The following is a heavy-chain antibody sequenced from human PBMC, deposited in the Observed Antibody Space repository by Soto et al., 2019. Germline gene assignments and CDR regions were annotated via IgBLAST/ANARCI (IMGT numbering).Heavy chain of an antibody. V-gene: IGHV4-59*01. J-gene: IGHJ4*02. CDR2: FSYRGST. D-gene: IGHD3-3*01. CDR3: ARFLEWLLPDY. Sequence: SETLSLTCTVSGDSISNYYWSWIRQPPGKGLEWIGYFSYRGSTNYNPSLKSRVTISVDTSKNQFSLNVSSVTAADTAVYYCARFLEWLLPDYWGQGTLVTVSS. CDR1: GDSISNYY.